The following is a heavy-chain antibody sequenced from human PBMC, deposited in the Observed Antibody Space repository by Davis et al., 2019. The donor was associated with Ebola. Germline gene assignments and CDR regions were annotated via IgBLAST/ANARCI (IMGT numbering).Heavy chain of an antibody. V-gene: IGHV1-8*01. Sequence: AASVTVSCKASVYTFTSYDVNWVRQAPGQGLEWMGWMNPNSGNTGYAQKFQGRVTMTRNTSISTAYMELSSLRSEDTAVYYCARALSLAAGVYRYFDLWGRGTQVTVSS. CDR3: ARALSLAAGVYRYFDL. D-gene: IGHD6-13*01. CDR2: MNPNSGNT. CDR1: VYTFTSYD. J-gene: IGHJ2*01.